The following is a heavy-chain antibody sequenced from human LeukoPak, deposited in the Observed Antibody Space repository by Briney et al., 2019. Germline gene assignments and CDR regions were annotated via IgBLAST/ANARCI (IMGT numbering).Heavy chain of an antibody. CDR2: ISGSGGST. V-gene: IGHV3-23*01. CDR3: TRVPYYDFWSGYSGY. CDR1: GFTFSSYA. J-gene: IGHJ4*02. D-gene: IGHD3-3*01. Sequence: GGSLRLSCAASGFTFSSYAMSWVRQAPGKGLEWVSAISGSGGSTYYADSVKGRFTISRDNSKNTLYLQMNSLKTEDTAVYYCTRVPYYDFWSGYSGYWGQGTLVTVSS.